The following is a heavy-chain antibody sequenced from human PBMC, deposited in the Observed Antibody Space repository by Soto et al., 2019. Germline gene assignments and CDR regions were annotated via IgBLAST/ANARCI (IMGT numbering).Heavy chain of an antibody. V-gene: IGHV3-9*01. CDR2: IDWNGANI. CDR3: ARDSGIVAAGRFSFDP. J-gene: IGHJ5*02. D-gene: IGHD6-13*01. CDR1: GFTFNDFA. Sequence: EVQLVESGGVLVQPGRSLRLSCAASGFTFNDFAMHWVRQAPGKGREWVASIDWNGANIAYAASVEGRFTISRDNVKHSLFLQMNSLRAEDTAFYFCARDSGIVAAGRFSFDPRGQGTIVTVSS.